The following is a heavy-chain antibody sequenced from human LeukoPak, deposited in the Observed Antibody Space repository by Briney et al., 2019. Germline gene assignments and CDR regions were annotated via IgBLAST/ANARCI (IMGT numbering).Heavy chain of an antibody. D-gene: IGHD3-22*01. CDR1: GRSFSGCY. Sequence: SETLSLTCAVYGRSFSGCYWSWIRQPPGKGLEWIGEINHSGSTNYNPSLKSRVTISVDTSKNQFSLKLSSVTAADTAVYYCASDGTGAGYYYDSSGYSSWGQGTLVTVSS. CDR3: ASDGTGAGYYYDSSGYSS. J-gene: IGHJ5*02. V-gene: IGHV4-34*01. CDR2: INHSGST.